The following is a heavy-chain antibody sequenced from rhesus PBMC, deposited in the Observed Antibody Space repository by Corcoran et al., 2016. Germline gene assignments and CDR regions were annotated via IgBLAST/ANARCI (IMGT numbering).Heavy chain of an antibody. CDR3: ARESPTVTDFDY. CDR2: IYCNSEST. D-gene: IGHD4-23*01. V-gene: IGHV4S12*01. CDR1: GGPISSGYCY. J-gene: IGHJ4*01. Sequence: QVQLQESGPGVVKPSETLSLTCAVSGGPISSGYCYLRWIPHPPGKGPEWIGGIYCNSESTNYHPSLKSRVTISKDTSKNQFSLKLSSVTATDTAVYYCARESPTVTDFDYWGQGVLVTVSS.